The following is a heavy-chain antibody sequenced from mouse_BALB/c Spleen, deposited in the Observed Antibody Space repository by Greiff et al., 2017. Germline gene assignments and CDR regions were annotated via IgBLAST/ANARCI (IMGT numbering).Heavy chain of an antibody. V-gene: IGHV3-2*02. CDR3: ARTFITTVVAYYAMDY. J-gene: IGHJ4*01. CDR1: GYSITSDYA. D-gene: IGHD1-1*01. Sequence: EVKLVESGPGLVKPSQSLSLTCTVTGYSITSDYAWNWIRQFPGNKLEWMGYISYSGSTSYNPSLKSRISITRDTSKNQFFLQLNSVTTEDTATYYCARTFITTVVAYYAMDYWGQGTSVTVSS. CDR2: ISYSGST.